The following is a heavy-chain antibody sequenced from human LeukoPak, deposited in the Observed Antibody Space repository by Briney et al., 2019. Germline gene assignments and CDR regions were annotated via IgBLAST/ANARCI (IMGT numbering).Heavy chain of an antibody. J-gene: IGHJ4*02. Sequence: SVKVSCKASGGTFSSYTISWVRQAPGQGLEWMGRIIPILGIANYAQKFQGRVTITADKSTSTAYMELSSLRSEDTAVYYCARGPPITAMATDWGQGTLVTVSS. CDR3: ARGPPITAMATD. CDR2: IIPILGIA. CDR1: GGTFSSYT. D-gene: IGHD5-18*01. V-gene: IGHV1-69*02.